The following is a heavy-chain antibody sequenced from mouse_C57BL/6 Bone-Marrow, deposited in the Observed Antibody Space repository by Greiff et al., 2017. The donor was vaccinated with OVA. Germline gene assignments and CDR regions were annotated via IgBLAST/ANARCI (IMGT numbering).Heavy chain of an antibody. CDR1: GYTFTSYW. CDR3: ARSGDYGYFDY. J-gene: IGHJ2*01. V-gene: IGHV1-61*01. D-gene: IGHD2-4*01. Sequence: QVQLQQPGAELVRPGSSVKLSCKASGYTFTSYWMDWVKQRPGQGLEWIGNIYPSDSETHYNQKFKDKATLTVDKSSSTAYMQLISLTSEDSAVYYCARSGDYGYFDYWGQGTTLTVSS. CDR2: IYPSDSET.